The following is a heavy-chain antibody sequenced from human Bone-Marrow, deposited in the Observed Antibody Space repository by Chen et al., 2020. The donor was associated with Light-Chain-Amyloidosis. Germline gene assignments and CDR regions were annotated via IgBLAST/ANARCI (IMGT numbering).Heavy chain of an antibody. D-gene: IGHD6-6*01. J-gene: IGHJ6*02. CDR1: GFTFDDYA. CDR2: ISWNSGSI. CDR3: ARGTIRPQKLALYYYYGMDV. V-gene: IGHV3-9*01. Sequence: GGGVVQPGGSLRLSCAASGFTFDDYAMHWVRQPPGKGLEWVSSISWNSGSIDYADSVKGRFTISRDNAKNSLYLQMNTLRTEDTALYYCARGTIRPQKLALYYYYGMDVWGQGTTVTVSS.